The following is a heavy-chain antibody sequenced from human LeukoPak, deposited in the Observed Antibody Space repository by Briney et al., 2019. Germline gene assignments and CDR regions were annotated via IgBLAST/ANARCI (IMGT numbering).Heavy chain of an antibody. J-gene: IGHJ6*03. V-gene: IGHV4-59*01. CDR1: GGSLSSYY. CDR2: IYYGGST. Sequence: SETLSLTCTVSGGSLSSYYWSWIRQPPGKGLEWIGYIYYGGSTNYNPSLKGRVTISVDTSKNQFSLKLSSVTAADTAVYYCAGNQDYYYYMDVWGKGTTVTVSS. CDR3: AGNQDYYYYMDV.